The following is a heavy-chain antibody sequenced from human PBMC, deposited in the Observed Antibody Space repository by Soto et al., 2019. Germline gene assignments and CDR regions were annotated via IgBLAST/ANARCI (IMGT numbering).Heavy chain of an antibody. V-gene: IGHV3-9*01. CDR2: ISWNSGSI. D-gene: IGHD3-22*01. J-gene: IGHJ3*02. CDR1: GFTFDDYA. Sequence: PGGSLRLSCAASGFTFDDYAMHWVRQAPGKGLEWVSGISWNSGSIGYADSVKGRFTISRDNAKNSLYLQMNSLRAEDTALYYCAKDPKNYYDSSGYPGAFDIWGQGTMVTVSS. CDR3: AKDPKNYYDSSGYPGAFDI.